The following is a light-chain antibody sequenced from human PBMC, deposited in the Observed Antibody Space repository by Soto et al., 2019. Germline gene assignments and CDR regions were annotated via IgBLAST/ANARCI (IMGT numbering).Light chain of an antibody. CDR3: QHLNSYPPWT. CDR2: AAS. Sequence: IQLTQSPSSLSASVGDRVTITCRASQGISSYLAWYQQKPGKAPKLLIYAASTLQSGVPSRFSGSGPGTDFTLTIGSLQPEDFATYYCQHLNSYPPWTFGQGTKVEIK. V-gene: IGKV1-9*01. J-gene: IGKJ1*01. CDR1: QGISSY.